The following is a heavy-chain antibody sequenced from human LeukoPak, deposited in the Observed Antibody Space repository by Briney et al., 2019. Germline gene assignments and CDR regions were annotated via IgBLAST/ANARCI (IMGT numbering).Heavy chain of an antibody. Sequence: GGSLRLSCAASGFTFSSFAMHWVRQAPGKGLEWVALIWYNGNNTHYADTVKGRYIISRDNSKNPLYLHMNSLRAEDTAVYYCARFRDGVFSGGDYYNGMDVWGQGTTVTVSS. CDR2: IWYNGNNT. J-gene: IGHJ6*02. CDR3: ARFRDGVFSGGDYYNGMDV. CDR1: GFTFSSFA. D-gene: IGHD3-16*01. V-gene: IGHV3-33*01.